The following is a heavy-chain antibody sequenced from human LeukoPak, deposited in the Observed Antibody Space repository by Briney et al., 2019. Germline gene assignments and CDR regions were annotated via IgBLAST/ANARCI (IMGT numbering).Heavy chain of an antibody. D-gene: IGHD6-19*01. CDR3: ARAESGWGFDY. Sequence: PGGSLRLSCAASGFTFTTYWMSWVRQLPGKGLEWVANINQDGTEKYYVDSVKGRFTISRDNAKNSLYLQMNSLRAEDTAVYYCARAESGWGFDYWGQGTLVTVSS. CDR1: GFTFTTYW. CDR2: INQDGTEK. J-gene: IGHJ4*02. V-gene: IGHV3-7*01.